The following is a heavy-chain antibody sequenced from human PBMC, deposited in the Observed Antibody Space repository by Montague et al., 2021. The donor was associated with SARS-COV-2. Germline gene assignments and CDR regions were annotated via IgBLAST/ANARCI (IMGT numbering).Heavy chain of an antibody. Sequence: SETLSLTCSRLVSWYRGADRKSTRLHSSHPFKSYAVFSHKRNTNYNPSLKSRVTISVDTSKNQFSLKLSSVTAADTAVYYCARVSKARIVRGVITGNWFDPWGQGTLVTVSS. D-gene: IGHD3-10*02. J-gene: IGHJ5*02. CDR3: ARVSKARIVRGVITGNWFDP. CDR2: FSHKRNT. CDR1: VSWYRGAD. V-gene: IGHV4-34*01.